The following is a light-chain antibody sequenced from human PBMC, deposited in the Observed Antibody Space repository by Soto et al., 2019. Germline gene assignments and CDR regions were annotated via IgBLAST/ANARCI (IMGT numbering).Light chain of an antibody. CDR2: GTS. Sequence: QAVVTQEPSLTVSPGGTVTLTCGSSTGAVTSGHYPYWFQQKAGQAPKTLIYGTSNQHSWTPARFSGSLLGGKAALTLSGAQPEDEAEYYCLLSYSGARVFGGGTKVTVL. CDR1: TGAVTSGHY. V-gene: IGLV7-46*01. CDR3: LLSYSGARV. J-gene: IGLJ2*01.